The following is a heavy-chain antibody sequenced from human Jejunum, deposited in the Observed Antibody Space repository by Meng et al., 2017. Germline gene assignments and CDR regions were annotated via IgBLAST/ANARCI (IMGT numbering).Heavy chain of an antibody. CDR3: ARDHMGSLDY. CDR1: GGSVSRAGYQ. D-gene: IGHD1-26*01. J-gene: IGHJ4*02. CDR2: AST. Sequence: QESGPGLVRPSETPSLICTVSGGSVSRAGYQWGWIRQPPGKGLEWIGYASTNYNPSLKSRVTISLDTSRNQFSLSLSSVTAADTAVYYCARDHMGSLDYWGQGILVTVSS. V-gene: IGHV4-61*08.